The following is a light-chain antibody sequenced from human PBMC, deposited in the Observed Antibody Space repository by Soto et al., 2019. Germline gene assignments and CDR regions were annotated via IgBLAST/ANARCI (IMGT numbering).Light chain of an antibody. J-gene: IGLJ1*01. CDR2: EVS. Sequence: QSVLTQPASVSGSPGQSITISCTGSRSDIGGYKYVSWYQQHPGKAPKLLIYEVSVRPSGITDRFSGSKSGITASLTISGLQTEDEAVYYCSSYTSSSSLYVFGSGTRSPS. V-gene: IGLV2-14*01. CDR3: SSYTSSSSLYV. CDR1: RSDIGGYKY.